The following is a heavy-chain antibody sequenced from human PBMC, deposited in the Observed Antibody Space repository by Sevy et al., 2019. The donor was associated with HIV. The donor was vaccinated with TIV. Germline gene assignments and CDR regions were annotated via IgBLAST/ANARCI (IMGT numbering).Heavy chain of an antibody. V-gene: IGHV3-48*03. D-gene: IGHD3-3*01. J-gene: IGHJ6*02. CDR2: ISSSGSTI. CDR1: GFTFSSFE. CDR3: AKRGGNYDLGMDV. Sequence: GGALRLSCAASGFTFSSFEMTWVRQAPGKGLEWVSYISSSGSTIYYTNSVKGRFTISRDNAKNSLYLQMNSLRAEDTAVYYCAKRGGNYDLGMDVWGQGTTVTVSS.